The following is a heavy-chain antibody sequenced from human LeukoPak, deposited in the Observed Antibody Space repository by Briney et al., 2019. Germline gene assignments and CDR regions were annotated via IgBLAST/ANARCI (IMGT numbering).Heavy chain of an antibody. Sequence: SETLSLTCTVSGGSISGYYWSWIRQPPGEGLEWIGYIYYSGSTNYYPSLRSRVTISVDTSKNQFSLMLSSVTAADTAVYYCAREGSGTSYGKLRYFDLWGRGTLVTVSS. V-gene: IGHV4-59*01. J-gene: IGHJ2*01. CDR1: GGSISGYY. CDR3: AREGSGTSYGKLRYFDL. CDR2: IYYSGST. D-gene: IGHD3-10*01.